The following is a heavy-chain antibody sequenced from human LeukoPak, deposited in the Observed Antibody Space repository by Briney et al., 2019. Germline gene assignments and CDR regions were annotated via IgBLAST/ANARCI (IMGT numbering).Heavy chain of an antibody. Sequence: LSGGSLRLSCAASGFTFSTYDMTWVRQAPGKGLEWVSAIGSSGSTYYADTVKGRFTTSRDNSKNTLYLQMNSLRAEDTAIYYCANPFYGSGPRGYWGQGTLVTVSP. CDR3: ANPFYGSGPRGY. CDR1: GFTFSTYD. D-gene: IGHD3-10*01. V-gene: IGHV3-23*01. J-gene: IGHJ4*02. CDR2: IGSSGST.